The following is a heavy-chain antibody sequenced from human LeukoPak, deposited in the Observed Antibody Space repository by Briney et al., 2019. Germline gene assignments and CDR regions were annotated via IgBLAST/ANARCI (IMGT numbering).Heavy chain of an antibody. CDR3: ARAARHSVLEADFDY. J-gene: IGHJ4*02. D-gene: IGHD2-8*02. CDR2: INPNSGGT. CDR1: GYTFTGYY. Sequence: ASVKVSCKASGYTFTGYYMHWVRQAPGQGLEWMGWINPNSGGTNYAQKFQGRVTMTRGTSISTAYMELSRLRSDDTAVYYCARAARHSVLEADFDYWGQGTLVTVSS. V-gene: IGHV1-2*02.